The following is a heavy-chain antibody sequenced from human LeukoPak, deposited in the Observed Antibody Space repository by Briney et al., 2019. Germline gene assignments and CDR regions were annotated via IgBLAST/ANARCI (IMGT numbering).Heavy chain of an antibody. Sequence: GGSLRLSCAASGFTFSSYSMNWVRQAPGKGLEWVSSISSSSYIYYADSVKGRFTIPRDNAKNSLHLQMNSLRAEDTAVYYCARAVTTPVDVWGQGTTVTVSS. V-gene: IGHV3-21*01. CDR2: ISSSSYI. CDR3: ARAVTTPVDV. CDR1: GFTFSSYS. J-gene: IGHJ6*02. D-gene: IGHD4-11*01.